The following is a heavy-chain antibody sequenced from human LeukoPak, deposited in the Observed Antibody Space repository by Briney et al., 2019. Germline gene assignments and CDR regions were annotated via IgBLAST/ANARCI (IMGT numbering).Heavy chain of an antibody. D-gene: IGHD4-17*01. V-gene: IGHV3-23*01. J-gene: IGHJ4*02. Sequence: GGSLRLSCAASGFTFSSYAMSWVRQAPGKGLEWVSSISGSNDNTYYADSVKDRFTISRDNSKNTLSLQMNSLRAEDTAVYYCAKGRGTTVTSAANYWGQGTLVTVSS. CDR2: ISGSNDNT. CDR1: GFTFSSYA. CDR3: AKGRGTTVTSAANY.